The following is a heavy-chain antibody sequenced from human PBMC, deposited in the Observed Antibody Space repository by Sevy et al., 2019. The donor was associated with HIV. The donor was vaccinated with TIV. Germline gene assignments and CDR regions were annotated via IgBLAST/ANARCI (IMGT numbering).Heavy chain of an antibody. CDR3: ARSALRGELRIQLWFAFDI. CDR2: ISYDGSNK. J-gene: IGHJ3*02. CDR1: GFTFSSYA. V-gene: IGHV3-30-3*01. Sequence: GGSLRLSCAASGFTFSSYAMHWVRQAPGKGLEWVAVISYDGSNKYYADSVKGRFTISRDNSKNTLYLQMNSLRAEDTAVYYCARSALRGELRIQLWFAFDIWGQGTMVTVSS. D-gene: IGHD5-18*01.